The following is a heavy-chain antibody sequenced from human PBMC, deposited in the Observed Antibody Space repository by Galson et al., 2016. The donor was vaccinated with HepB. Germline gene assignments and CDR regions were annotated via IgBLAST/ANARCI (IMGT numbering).Heavy chain of an antibody. D-gene: IGHD6-19*01. CDR3: VKTQGYSTGWYGMDV. V-gene: IGHV3-23*01. J-gene: IGHJ6*02. Sequence: SLRLSCAASGFIFGNYAMTWVRQAPGEGLEWVSVISGSGDSTYYADSVKGRFTISRDNFKSTLSLQMNSLRAEDTAVNYCVKTQGYSTGWYGMDVWGQGTTVTVSS. CDR2: ISGSGDST. CDR1: GFIFGNYA.